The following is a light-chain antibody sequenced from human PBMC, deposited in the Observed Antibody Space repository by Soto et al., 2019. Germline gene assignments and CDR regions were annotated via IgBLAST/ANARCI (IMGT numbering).Light chain of an antibody. CDR3: QQYNSYSQT. CDR2: KAS. J-gene: IGKJ1*01. CDR1: QSISSW. V-gene: IGKV1-5*03. Sequence: DIPMTQSPSTLSASVGDRVTITCRASQSISSWLAWYQQKPGKAPKLLIYKASSLESGVPSRFSGSGSGTEFTLTISSLQPDDFPTYYCQQYNSYSQTFGQGTKVEIK.